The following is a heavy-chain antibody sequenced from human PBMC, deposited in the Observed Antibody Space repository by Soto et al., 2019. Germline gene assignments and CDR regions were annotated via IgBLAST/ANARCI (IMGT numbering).Heavy chain of an antibody. D-gene: IGHD4-17*01. CDR1: GFAFSGYG. J-gene: IGHJ4*02. CDR3: VSDPATVTSDFDY. Sequence: PRGSLRLSCAASGFAFSGYGMHWVRQAPGKGLEWVALIWYDGSKTYHADSVKGRFAISRDDSKSTLFLQMSSLRVNGTAVYYGVSDPATVTSDFDYWGQGALVTVSS. CDR2: IWYDGSKT. V-gene: IGHV3-33*01.